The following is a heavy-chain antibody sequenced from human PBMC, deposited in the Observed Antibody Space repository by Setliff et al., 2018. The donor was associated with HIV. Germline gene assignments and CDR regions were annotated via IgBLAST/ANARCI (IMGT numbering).Heavy chain of an antibody. V-gene: IGHV4-34*12. J-gene: IGHJ5*02. CDR2: ILHSGGT. CDR1: GGSLTGYY. CDR3: VKRGIEVAGRWVPRNNWFDP. D-gene: IGHD6-19*01. Sequence: SETLSLTCAVHGGSLTGYYWSWIRQPPGKGLEWIGEILHSGGTNYNPSLKSRVTISVDTSKNQFSLKVNSVTAADTAVYYCVKRGIEVAGRWVPRNNWFDPWGQGTLVTV.